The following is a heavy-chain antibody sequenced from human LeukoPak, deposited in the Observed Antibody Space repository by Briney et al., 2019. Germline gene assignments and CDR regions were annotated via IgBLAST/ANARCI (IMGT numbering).Heavy chain of an antibody. J-gene: IGHJ3*02. CDR1: GFTFRTYW. Sequence: WGSLSLTCAASGFTFRTYWMNWVRQAPGKGLVWVSRINSDGRTTGYADSVKGRFTISRDNAKNTLYLQMNSLRVEDTAVYYCGSPRTFSGRNVLDMWGQGTMVTVSS. V-gene: IGHV3-74*01. CDR3: GSPRTFSGRNVLDM. D-gene: IGHD3-16*01. CDR2: INSDGRTT.